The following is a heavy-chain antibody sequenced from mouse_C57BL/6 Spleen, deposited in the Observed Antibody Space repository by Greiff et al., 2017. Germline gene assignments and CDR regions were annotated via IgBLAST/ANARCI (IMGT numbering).Heavy chain of an antibody. CDR1: GFTFSDYG. J-gene: IGHJ2*01. Sequence: EVQVVESGGGLVKPGGSLKLSCAASGFTFSDYGMHWVRQAPEKGLEWVAYISSGSSTIYYADTVKGRFTISRDNAKNTLFLQMTSLRSEDTAMYYCARGHLLWFYYFDYWGQGTTLTVSS. D-gene: IGHD2-2*01. CDR3: ARGHLLWFYYFDY. CDR2: ISSGSSTI. V-gene: IGHV5-17*01.